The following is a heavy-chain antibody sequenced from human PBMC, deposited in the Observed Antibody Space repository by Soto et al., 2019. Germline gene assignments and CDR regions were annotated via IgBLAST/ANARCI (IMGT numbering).Heavy chain of an antibody. D-gene: IGHD3-10*01. CDR2: IYYSGST. CDR1: GGSISSYY. Sequence: PSETLSLTCTVSGGSISSYYWSWIRQPPGKGLEWIGYIYYSGSTNYNPSLKSRVTISVDTSKNQFSLKLSSVTAADTAVYYCARQREHGDRWFDPWGQGTLVTV. CDR3: ARQREHGDRWFDP. V-gene: IGHV4-59*08. J-gene: IGHJ5*02.